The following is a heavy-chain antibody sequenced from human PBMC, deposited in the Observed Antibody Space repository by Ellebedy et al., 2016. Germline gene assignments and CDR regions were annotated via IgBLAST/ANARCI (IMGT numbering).Heavy chain of an antibody. V-gene: IGHV4-59*01. CDR3: ARGGMDV. Sequence: GSLRLSXTVSGGSISSYYWSWIRQPPGKGLEWIGYIYYSGSTNYNPSLKSRVTISVDTSKNQFSLKLSSVTAADTAVYYCARGGMDVWGQGTTVTVSS. CDR1: GGSISSYY. J-gene: IGHJ6*02. CDR2: IYYSGST.